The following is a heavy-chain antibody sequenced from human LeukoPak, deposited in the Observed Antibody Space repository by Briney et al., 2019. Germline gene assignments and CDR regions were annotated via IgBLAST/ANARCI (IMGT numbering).Heavy chain of an antibody. V-gene: IGHV3-7*03. CDR1: GFTFSNYW. CDR2: IKQDGSET. CDR3: ARDFAYERFDY. Sequence: GGSLRLSCAASGFTFSNYWMSWVRQAPGKRPQWVANIKQDGSETYYVDSVKGRFTISRGNAKNSLYLQMNSLRAEDTAVYYCARDFAYERFDYWGQGALVTVSS. D-gene: IGHD3-3*01. J-gene: IGHJ4*02.